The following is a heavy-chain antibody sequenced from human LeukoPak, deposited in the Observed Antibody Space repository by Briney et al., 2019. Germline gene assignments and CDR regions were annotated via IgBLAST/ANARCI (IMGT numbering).Heavy chain of an antibody. V-gene: IGHV3-48*01. CDR1: GFTFSSYS. D-gene: IGHD6-13*01. CDR3: AKTADEVKYSSSWYPYYYYMDV. J-gene: IGHJ6*03. CDR2: ISSSSSTV. Sequence: PGGSPRLSCAASGFTFSSYSMNWVRQAPGKGLEWVSYISSSSSTVYYADSVKGRFTISRDNAKNSLYLQMNSLRAEDTAVYYCAKTADEVKYSSSWYPYYYYMDVWGKGTTVTVSS.